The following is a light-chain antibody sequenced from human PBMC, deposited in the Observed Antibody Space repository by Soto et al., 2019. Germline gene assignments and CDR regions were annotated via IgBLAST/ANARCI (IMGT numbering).Light chain of an antibody. CDR3: QQSNSYPWT. CDR2: KAS. Sequence: DIQMTQSPSTLSASVGDRVTITCRASQSISSWLAWYQQKPGKAPKLLIYKASTLESGVPSNFSGSGSGTEFTLTISSLQHEDLETYYCQQSNSYPWTLGQGTKVDIK. J-gene: IGKJ1*01. V-gene: IGKV1-5*03. CDR1: QSISSW.